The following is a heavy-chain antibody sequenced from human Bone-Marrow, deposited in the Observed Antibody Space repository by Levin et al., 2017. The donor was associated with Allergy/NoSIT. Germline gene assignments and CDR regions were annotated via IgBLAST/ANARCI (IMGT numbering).Heavy chain of an antibody. V-gene: IGHV3-30-3*01. CDR1: GFTFSSYA. CDR3: ARRSYDYIWGSYRLTGPFDY. Sequence: PGGSLRLSCAASGFTFSSYAMHWVRQAPGKGLEWVAVISYDGSNKYYADSVKGRFTISRDNSKNTLYLQMNSLRAEDTAVYYCARRSYDYIWGSYRLTGPFDYWGQGTLVTVSS. D-gene: IGHD3-16*02. J-gene: IGHJ4*02. CDR2: ISYDGSNK.